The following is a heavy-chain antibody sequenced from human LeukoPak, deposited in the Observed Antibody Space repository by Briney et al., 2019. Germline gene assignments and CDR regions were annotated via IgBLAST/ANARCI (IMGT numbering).Heavy chain of an antibody. CDR1: GFTFSSYA. V-gene: IGHV3-30-3*01. Sequence: PGGSLRLSCAASGFTFSSYAMHWVRQAPGKGLEWVAVISYDGSNKYYADSVKGRFTISRDNSKNTLYLQMNSLKTEDTAVYYCTADLPGGYSDMIDYWGQGTLVTVSS. CDR2: ISYDGSNK. D-gene: IGHD4-23*01. J-gene: IGHJ4*02. CDR3: TADLPGGYSDMIDY.